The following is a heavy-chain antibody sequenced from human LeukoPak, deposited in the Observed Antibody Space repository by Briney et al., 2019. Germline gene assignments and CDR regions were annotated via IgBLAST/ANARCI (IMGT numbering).Heavy chain of an antibody. CDR1: GYTFTGYY. CDR3: AGDLNWSGYDFDY. Sequence: ASVKVSCKASGYTFTGYYMHWVRQAPGQGLEWMGWINPNSGGTNYAQKFQGRVTMTRDTSISTAYMELSRLRSDDTAVYYCAGDLNWSGYDFDYWGQGTLVTVSS. J-gene: IGHJ4*02. V-gene: IGHV1-2*02. CDR2: INPNSGGT. D-gene: IGHD3-3*01.